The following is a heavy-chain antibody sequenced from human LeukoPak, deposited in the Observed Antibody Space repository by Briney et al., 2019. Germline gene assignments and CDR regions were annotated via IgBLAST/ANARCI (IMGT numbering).Heavy chain of an antibody. CDR2: IKQDGSEK. J-gene: IGHJ3*02. V-gene: IGHV3-7*01. CDR3: AGELLLNAFDI. D-gene: IGHD2-15*01. Sequence: GGSLRLSCAASGFTFSSYWMSWVRQAPGKGREWVANIKQDGSEKYYVDSVKGRFTISRDNAKNSLYLQMNSLRAEDTAVYYCAGELLLNAFDIWGQGTMVTVSS. CDR1: GFTFSSYW.